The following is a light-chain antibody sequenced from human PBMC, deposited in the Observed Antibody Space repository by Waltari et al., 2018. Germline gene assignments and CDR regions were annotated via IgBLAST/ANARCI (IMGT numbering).Light chain of an antibody. CDR2: GAS. J-gene: IGKJ1*01. CDR1: QGISKF. V-gene: IGKV1-16*01. Sequence: DIQMTQSPSSLAASVGDRVTITCRASQGISKFLAWFRQKPGKAPESLIYGASSLQSGVPSRFSGSGSGTDFTLTISSLQPEDVAVYYCQQYYSTPTTFGQGTKVEIK. CDR3: QQYYSTPTT.